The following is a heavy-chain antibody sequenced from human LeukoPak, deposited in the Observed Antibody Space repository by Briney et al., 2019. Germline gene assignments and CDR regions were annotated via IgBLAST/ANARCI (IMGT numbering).Heavy chain of an antibody. CDR1: GYTFTTYG. CDR2: ISPDKGNT. J-gene: IGHJ4*02. D-gene: IGHD2/OR15-2a*01. CDR3: ARDWGSERIIADY. V-gene: IGHV1-18*01. Sequence: ASVKVSCKSSGYTFTTYGISWVRQAPGQGLEWMGWISPDKGNTDYAQKYQGRVTMTTDTSTSTAYMELRNLRSDDKAVYFCARDWGSERIIADYWGQGTLVTVSS.